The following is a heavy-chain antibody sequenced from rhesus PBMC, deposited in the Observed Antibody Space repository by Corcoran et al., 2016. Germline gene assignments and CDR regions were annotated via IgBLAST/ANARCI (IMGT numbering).Heavy chain of an antibody. CDR2: ISNGGGNT. CDR1: GFTFSDYY. Sequence: EVQRVESGGGWAKRGEAVGLSCADSGFTFSDYYMNWVRQAPGTGLEWVSRISNGGGNTWYAASVKGRFTSSRENAKNPLYLYMNSLRAEDTSVYYCASIPGGGSYRLDYWGQGVLVTVSS. J-gene: IGHJ4*01. V-gene: IGHV3-178*01. CDR3: ASIPGGGSYRLDY. D-gene: IGHD3-16*01.